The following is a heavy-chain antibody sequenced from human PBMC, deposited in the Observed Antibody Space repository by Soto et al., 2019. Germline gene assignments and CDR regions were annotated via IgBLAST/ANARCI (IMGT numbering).Heavy chain of an antibody. CDR1: GGSFSGYY. CDR2: INHSGST. V-gene: IGHV4-34*01. D-gene: IGHD1-26*01. Sequence: SETLSLTCAVYGGSFSGYYWSWIRQPPGKGLEWIGEINHSGSTNYNPSLKSRVTISVDTSKNQFSLKLSSVTAADTAVYYCARDSPGIVGATAHFDYWGQGTLVTVSS. CDR3: ARDSPGIVGATAHFDY. J-gene: IGHJ4*02.